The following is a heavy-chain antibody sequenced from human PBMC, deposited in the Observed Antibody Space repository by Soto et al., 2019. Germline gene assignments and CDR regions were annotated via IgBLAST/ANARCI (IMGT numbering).Heavy chain of an antibody. CDR2: ISGSGGST. Sequence: EVQLLESGGGLVQPGGSLRLSCAASGFTFSSYAMSWVRQAPGKGLEWVSEISGSGGSTYYSDSVKGRLTISRDNSKTTLYLQMHSLRAEDTAVYYCAKEEAVAIDYWGQGTLVTVSS. CDR1: GFTFSSYA. D-gene: IGHD6-19*01. J-gene: IGHJ4*02. CDR3: AKEEAVAIDY. V-gene: IGHV3-23*01.